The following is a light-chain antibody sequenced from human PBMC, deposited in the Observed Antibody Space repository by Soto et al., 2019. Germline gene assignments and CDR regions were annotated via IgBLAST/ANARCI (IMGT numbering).Light chain of an antibody. J-gene: IGKJ2*01. CDR2: GAS. CDR1: QSVSSSY. CDR3: QQYSSPRT. Sequence: EIVLTQSPGTLSLSPGERATLSCRASQSVSSSYLAWYQQKPGQAPRLLIYGASSRAAGIPDRFSGSGSRTDFTLTISRLEAEDVAVYYCQQYSSPRTFGQGTKLEIK. V-gene: IGKV3-20*01.